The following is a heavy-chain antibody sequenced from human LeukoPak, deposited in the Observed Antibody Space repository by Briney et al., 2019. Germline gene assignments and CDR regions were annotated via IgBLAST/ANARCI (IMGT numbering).Heavy chain of an antibody. V-gene: IGHV3-7*01. D-gene: IGHD6-13*01. CDR2: IKQDGSEK. Sequence: PGGSLRLSCAASGFTFSSYWMSWVRQAPGKGLEWVANIKQDGSEKYYVDSVKGRFTISRDNAKNSLYLQMNSLRAEDTAVYYCARVLKIAAAGTLANCLGYWGQGTLVTVPS. CDR3: ARVLKIAAAGTLANCLGY. J-gene: IGHJ4*02. CDR1: GFTFSSYW.